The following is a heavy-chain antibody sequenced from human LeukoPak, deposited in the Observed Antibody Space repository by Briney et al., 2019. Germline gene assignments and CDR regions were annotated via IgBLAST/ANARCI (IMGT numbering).Heavy chain of an antibody. Sequence: KTSETLSLTCTVSGGSISSSSYYWGWIRQPPGKGLEWIGSIYYSGSTYYNPSLKSRVTISVDTSKNQFSLKLSSVTATDTAVYYCARFSSKRVPYDALDIWGQGTMVTVSS. J-gene: IGHJ3*02. D-gene: IGHD4/OR15-4a*01. V-gene: IGHV4-39*01. CDR1: GGSISSSSYY. CDR2: IYYSGST. CDR3: ARFSSKRVPYDALDI.